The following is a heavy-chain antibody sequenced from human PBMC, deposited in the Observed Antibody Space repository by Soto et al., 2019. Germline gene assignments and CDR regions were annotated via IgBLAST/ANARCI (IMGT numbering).Heavy chain of an antibody. V-gene: IGHV3-30-3*01. CDR3: ARDLPDPYDSSVGFDY. CDR1: GFTFSSYA. D-gene: IGHD3-22*01. CDR2: ISYDGSNK. J-gene: IGHJ4*02. Sequence: QVQLVESGGGVVQPGRSLRLSCAASGFTFSSYAMHWVRQAPGKGLEXVAVISYDGSNKYYADSVKGRFTISRDNSKNTLYLQMNSLRAEDTAVYYCARDLPDPYDSSVGFDYWGQGTLVTVSS.